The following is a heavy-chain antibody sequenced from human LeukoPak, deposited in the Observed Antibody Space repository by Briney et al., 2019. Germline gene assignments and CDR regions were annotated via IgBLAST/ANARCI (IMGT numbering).Heavy chain of an antibody. Sequence: GGSLRLSCAASGFTFSTYWMSWVRQAPGKGLEWVANINQDGSDKYYVDSVKGRFTISRDNAKNSLYLQMNSLRAEDTAVYYCATPARIYTSTWGHGTLVTVSS. D-gene: IGHD1-14*01. V-gene: IGHV3-7*02. CDR1: GFTFSTYW. J-gene: IGHJ5*01. CDR3: ATPARIYTST. CDR2: INQDGSDK.